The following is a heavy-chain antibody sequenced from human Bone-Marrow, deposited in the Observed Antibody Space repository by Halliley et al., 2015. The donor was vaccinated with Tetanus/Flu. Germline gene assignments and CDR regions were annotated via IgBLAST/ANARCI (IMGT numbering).Heavy chain of an antibody. J-gene: IGHJ4*02. D-gene: IGHD6-25*01. CDR3: ARQGAQAGIGT. Sequence: LEWLGGILSSGTAYYTPSPKRRVTISVDTSKNHLSLKLTSVFAADTSVYYCARQGAQAGIGTGGQGTLVTVSS. CDR2: ILSSGTA. V-gene: IGHV4-39*01.